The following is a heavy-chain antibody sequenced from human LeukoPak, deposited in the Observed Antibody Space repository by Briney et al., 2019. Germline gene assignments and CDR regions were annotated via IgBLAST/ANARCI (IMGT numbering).Heavy chain of an antibody. V-gene: IGHV3-23*01. CDR2: ISGSGSRT. Sequence: GGSLRLSCAASGLTFSNHPMSWVRQAPGKGLEWVSAISGSGSRTYYADSVKGRFTISRDNSKNTLYLQMNSLRAEDTAVYYCAKYSSTNWFDPWGQGTLVTVSS. J-gene: IGHJ5*02. CDR3: AKYSSTNWFDP. D-gene: IGHD6-13*01. CDR1: GLTFSNHP.